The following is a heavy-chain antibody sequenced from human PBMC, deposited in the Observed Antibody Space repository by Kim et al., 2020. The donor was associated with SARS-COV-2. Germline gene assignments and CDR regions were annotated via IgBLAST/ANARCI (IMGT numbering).Heavy chain of an antibody. CDR2: ISSSGSTI. CDR1: GFTFSDYY. Sequence: GGSLRLSCAASGFTFSDYYMSWIRQAPGKGLEWVSYISSSGSTIYYADSVKGRFTISRDNAKNSLYLQMNSLRAEDTAVYYCARGTYYYGSGSYYYYYGMDVWGQGTTVTVSS. J-gene: IGHJ6*02. CDR3: ARGTYYYGSGSYYYYYGMDV. D-gene: IGHD3-10*01. V-gene: IGHV3-11*01.